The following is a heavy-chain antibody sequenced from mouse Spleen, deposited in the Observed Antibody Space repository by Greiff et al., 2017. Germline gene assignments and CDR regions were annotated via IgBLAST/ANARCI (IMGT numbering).Heavy chain of an antibody. J-gene: IGHJ2*01. CDR1: GYTFTSYG. Sequence: QVHVKQSGAELARPGASVKLSCKASGYTFTSYGISWVKQRTGQGLEWIGEIYPRSGNTYYNEKFKGKATLTADKSSSTAYMELRSLTSEDSAVYFCARKGLSGGHFDYWGQGTTLTVSS. D-gene: IGHD4-1*01. CDR3: ARKGLSGGHFDY. V-gene: IGHV1-81*01. CDR2: IYPRSGNT.